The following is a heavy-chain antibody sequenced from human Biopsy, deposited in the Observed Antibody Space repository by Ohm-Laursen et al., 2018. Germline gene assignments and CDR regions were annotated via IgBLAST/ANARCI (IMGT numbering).Heavy chain of an antibody. Sequence: SSVKVSCKTSGGSFSMDAFSWMRQVPGQGLEWMGLIIPMSRTPDYAQKFQGRATITVDKSTSTAYLDLSSLKSEDTAVYYCARDKTVLNYYFASDVWGQGTTVTVSS. CDR2: IIPMSRTP. J-gene: IGHJ6*01. D-gene: IGHD2/OR15-2a*01. CDR1: GGSFSMDA. V-gene: IGHV1-69*06. CDR3: ARDKTVLNYYFASDV.